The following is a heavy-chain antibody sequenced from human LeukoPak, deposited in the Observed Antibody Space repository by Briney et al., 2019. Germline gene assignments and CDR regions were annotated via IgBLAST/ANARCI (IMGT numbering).Heavy chain of an antibody. CDR1: GFTFTTYW. V-gene: IGHV3-7*05. Sequence: GGSLRLSCVGSGFTFTTYWMTWVRQAPGKGLEWVANIKQDGSEEHYVDSVKGRFLISRDNAKNSLYLQMNSLRAEDTAVYYCARNYPPPNTAWDAFDIWGQGTMVTVSS. D-gene: IGHD5-24*01. J-gene: IGHJ3*02. CDR2: IKQDGSEE. CDR3: ARNYPPPNTAWDAFDI.